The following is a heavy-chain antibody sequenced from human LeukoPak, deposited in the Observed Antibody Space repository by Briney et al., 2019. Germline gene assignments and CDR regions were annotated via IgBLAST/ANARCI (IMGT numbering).Heavy chain of an antibody. D-gene: IGHD3-22*01. CDR1: GYTFTGYY. Sequence: GASVKVSCKASGYTFTGYYMHWVRQAPGQGLEWMGWINRNSGGTNYAQKFQGWVTMTRDTSISTAYMELSRLRSDDTAVYYCAREGGADSSGYYPYNWFDPWGRRTLVTVSS. V-gene: IGHV1-2*04. J-gene: IGHJ5*02. CDR3: AREGGADSSGYYPYNWFDP. CDR2: INRNSGGT.